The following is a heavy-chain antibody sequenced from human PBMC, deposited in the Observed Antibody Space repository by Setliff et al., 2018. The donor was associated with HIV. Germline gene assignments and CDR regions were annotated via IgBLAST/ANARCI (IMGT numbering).Heavy chain of an antibody. V-gene: IGHV4-4*07. J-gene: IGHJ4*02. Sequence: SETLSLTCAVSGDSISSDYWSWIRQPAGKGLEWIGRISSTGTTDYNPSLKSRVTMSVDTSKNQFSLRLSSVTAADTAVYYCARDQKGYSYGYFDSWGQGTLVTVSS. CDR3: ARDQKGYSYGYFDS. CDR1: GDSISSDY. D-gene: IGHD5-18*01. CDR2: ISSTGTT.